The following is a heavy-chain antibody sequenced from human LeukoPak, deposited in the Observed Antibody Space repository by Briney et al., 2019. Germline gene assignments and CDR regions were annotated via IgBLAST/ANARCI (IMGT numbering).Heavy chain of an antibody. J-gene: IGHJ4*02. CDR2: IYADGSS. V-gene: IGHV4-61*02. Sequence: SETLSLTCTVSGGSVSSENSYWNWIRQPAGKGLEWIGRIYADGSSTYNPSLKSRVTISVDTSKNQFSLRLTSMTAADTAVYYCARGYYYRGWGQGTLVTVSS. D-gene: IGHD3-10*01. CDR1: GGSVSSENSY. CDR3: ARGYYYRG.